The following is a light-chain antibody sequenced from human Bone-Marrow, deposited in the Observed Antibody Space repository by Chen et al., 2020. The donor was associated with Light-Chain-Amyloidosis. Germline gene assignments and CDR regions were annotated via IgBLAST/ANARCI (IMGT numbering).Light chain of an antibody. Sequence: QSVLTQPPSVSGGPGQRVTIACTGSSSNIGAGYDVYWYQELPGTAPKLLIYGNNNRPSGVPDRFSGSKSGTSASLAITGLQAEDEADYYCQSYDSSLSGSVFGGGTKLTVL. V-gene: IGLV1-40*01. J-gene: IGLJ3*02. CDR2: GNN. CDR1: SSNIGAGYD. CDR3: QSYDSSLSGSV.